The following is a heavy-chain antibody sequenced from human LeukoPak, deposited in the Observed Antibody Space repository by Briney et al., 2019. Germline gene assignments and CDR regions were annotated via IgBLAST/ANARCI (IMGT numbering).Heavy chain of an antibody. CDR1: GGSISSYY. D-gene: IGHD4-23*01. J-gene: IGHJ1*01. V-gene: IGHV4-59*01. CDR3: ATDLHGGNPGLGY. CDR2: IHYSGFS. Sequence: SETLSLTCTVSGGSISSYYWSWIRQPPGKGLEWIGYIHYSGFSNYNPSLKSRVTISVDTSKNQFSLTLSFVTAADTAVYYCATDLHGGNPGLGYWGQGTLVTVSS.